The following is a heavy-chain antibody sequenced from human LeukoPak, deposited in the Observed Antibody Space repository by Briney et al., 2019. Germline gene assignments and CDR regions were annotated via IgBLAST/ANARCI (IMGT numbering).Heavy chain of an antibody. V-gene: IGHV1-8*03. CDR1: GGTFSSYA. J-gene: IGHJ6*03. Sequence: RASVKVSCKASGGTFSSYAISWVRQAPGQGLEWMGWMNPNSGNTGYAQKFQGRVTITRNTSISTAYMELSSLRSEDTAVYYCARGVGRGLYYYYMDVWGKGTTVTVSS. D-gene: IGHD1-26*01. CDR3: ARGVGRGLYYYYMDV. CDR2: MNPNSGNT.